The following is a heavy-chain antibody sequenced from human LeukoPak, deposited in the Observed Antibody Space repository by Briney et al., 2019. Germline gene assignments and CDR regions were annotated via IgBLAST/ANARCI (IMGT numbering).Heavy chain of an antibody. CDR1: GGSVSSGSYY. J-gene: IGHJ5*02. D-gene: IGHD2-15*01. CDR3: ARATLGYCSGGSCYSFDP. CDR2: IYYTGST. V-gene: IGHV4-61*01. Sequence: NPSETLSLTCTVSGGSVSSGSYYWSWIRQPPGKGLEWIGYIYYTGSTNYSPSLQSRVTISADTSKNLFSLNLSSVTAADTAVYYCARATLGYCSGGSCYSFDPWGQGTLVTVSS.